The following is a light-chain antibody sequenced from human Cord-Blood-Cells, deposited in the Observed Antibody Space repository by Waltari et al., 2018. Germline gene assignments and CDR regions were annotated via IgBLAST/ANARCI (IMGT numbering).Light chain of an antibody. CDR2: DVS. V-gene: IGLV2-14*01. Sequence: QSALTQPASVSGSPGQSITIPCTGTSSAGGGYNYVSWSQQHPGKPPKLMIYDVSNRPSGVSNRFSGSKSGNTASLTISGLQAEDEADYYCSSYTSSSTRVFGGGTKLTVL. J-gene: IGLJ3*02. CDR3: SSYTSSSTRV. CDR1: SSAGGGYNY.